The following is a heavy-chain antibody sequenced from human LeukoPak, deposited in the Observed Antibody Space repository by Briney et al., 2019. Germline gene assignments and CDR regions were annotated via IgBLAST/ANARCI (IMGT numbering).Heavy chain of an antibody. CDR1: GFTFSNVW. J-gene: IGHJ4*02. Sequence: PGGSLRLSCAASGFTFSNVWMTWVRQAPGKGLEWVSVIYSGGSTYYADSVKGRFTISRHNSKNTLYLQMNSLRAEDTAVYYCAKDRGSGYYNSRDFDYWGQGTLVTVSS. D-gene: IGHD3-22*01. CDR2: IYSGGST. CDR3: AKDRGSGYYNSRDFDY. V-gene: IGHV3-53*01.